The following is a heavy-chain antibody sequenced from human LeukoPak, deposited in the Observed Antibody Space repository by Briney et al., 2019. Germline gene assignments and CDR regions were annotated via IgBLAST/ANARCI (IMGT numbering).Heavy chain of an antibody. CDR3: ARERRTAMSYNWFDP. Sequence: SETLSLTCTVPGGSISSYYWSWIRQPAGKGLEWIGRIYTSGSTNYNPSLKSRVTISVDKSKNQFSLKLSSVTAADTAVYYCARERRTAMSYNWFDPGGQGTLVTVSS. J-gene: IGHJ5*02. V-gene: IGHV4-4*07. D-gene: IGHD5-18*01. CDR2: IYTSGST. CDR1: GGSISSYY.